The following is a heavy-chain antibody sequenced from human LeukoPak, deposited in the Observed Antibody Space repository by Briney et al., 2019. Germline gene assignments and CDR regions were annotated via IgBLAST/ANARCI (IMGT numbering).Heavy chain of an antibody. J-gene: IGHJ4*02. V-gene: IGHV3-23*01. CDR3: AKNKVSTSDFDY. Sequence: TGGSLRLSCTASGFTFKNYAMTWVRQAPGKGLEWVSGISGSGVGTKYADSVKGRFTMSRDNSKNTVFLQMSSLRAEDTAMYYCAKNKVSTSDFDYWGQGTLVTVSS. CDR1: GFTFKNYA. D-gene: IGHD5/OR15-5a*01. CDR2: ISGSGVGT.